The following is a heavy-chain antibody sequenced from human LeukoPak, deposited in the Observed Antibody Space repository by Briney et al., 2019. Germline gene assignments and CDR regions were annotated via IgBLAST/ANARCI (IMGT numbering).Heavy chain of an antibody. CDR1: GGSLSSYY. CDR2: IYYSGST. D-gene: IGHD5-18*01. CDR3: ARTQWIQLWSFDY. Sequence: PSETLSLTCTVSGGSLSSYYWSWIRQPPGKGLEWIGYIYYSGSTNYNPSLKSRVTISVDTSKNQFSLKLSSVTAADTAVYYCARTQWIQLWSFDYWGQGTLVTVSS. J-gene: IGHJ4*02. V-gene: IGHV4-59*01.